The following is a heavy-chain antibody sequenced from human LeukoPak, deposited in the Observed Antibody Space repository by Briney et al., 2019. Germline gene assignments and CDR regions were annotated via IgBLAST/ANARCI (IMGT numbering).Heavy chain of an antibody. CDR3: ARWGTVARFIVDY. V-gene: IGHV7-4-1*02. D-gene: IGHD4-17*01. CDR1: GYTFTSYS. J-gene: IGHJ4*02. CDR2: INTNTGNP. Sequence: ASVKDSCKASGYTFTSYSMHWVRQAPGQGLEWMGWINTNTGNPTYAQGFTGHFVFSLDTSVSTAYLQISSLKAEDTAVYYCARWGTVARFIVDYWGQGTLVTVSS.